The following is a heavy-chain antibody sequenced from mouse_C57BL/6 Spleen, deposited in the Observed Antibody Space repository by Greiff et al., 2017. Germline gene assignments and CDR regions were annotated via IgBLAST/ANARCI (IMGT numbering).Heavy chain of an antibody. CDR2: IDPSDSYT. D-gene: IGHD1-1*01. CDR1: GYTFTSYW. V-gene: IGHV1-69*01. J-gene: IGHJ4*01. CDR3: ARRRDCYYGSSHGAMDY. Sequence: QVQLQQPGAELVMPGASVKLSCKASGYTFTSYWMHWVKQRPGQGLEWIGEIDPSDSYTNYNQKFKGKSTLTVDKSSSTAYMQLSSLTSEGSAVYYCARRRDCYYGSSHGAMDYWGQGTSVTVSS.